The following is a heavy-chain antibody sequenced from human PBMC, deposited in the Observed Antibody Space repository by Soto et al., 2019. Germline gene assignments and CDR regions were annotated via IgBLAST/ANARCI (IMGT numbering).Heavy chain of an antibody. Sequence: SETLSLTCTVSGASLHIGGYYWAWIRQNPGKGLEWIGYIYYTGVTYYNPSLKSRLTISVDTSKNQFSLNLSSVTAADTAVYYCARDRLMATAGTARHYFGLDVWGQGTTVTVS. CDR2: IYYTGVT. CDR3: ARDRLMATAGTARHYFGLDV. V-gene: IGHV4-31*03. CDR1: GASLHIGGYY. J-gene: IGHJ6*02. D-gene: IGHD5-18*01.